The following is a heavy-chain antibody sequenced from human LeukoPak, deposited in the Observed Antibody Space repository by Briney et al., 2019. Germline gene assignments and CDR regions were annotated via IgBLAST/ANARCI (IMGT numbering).Heavy chain of an antibody. Sequence: SETLSLTCAVYGGSFSGYYWSWIPQPPGQGREWIGELNHSGSTNYNPSLKSRVTISVDTSKNQFSLKLSSVTAADTAVYYCARERIQRWLQPQSGYFDYWGQGTLVTVSP. CDR1: GGSFSGYY. CDR2: LNHSGST. D-gene: IGHD5-24*01. V-gene: IGHV4-34*01. J-gene: IGHJ4*02. CDR3: ARERIQRWLQPQSGYFDY.